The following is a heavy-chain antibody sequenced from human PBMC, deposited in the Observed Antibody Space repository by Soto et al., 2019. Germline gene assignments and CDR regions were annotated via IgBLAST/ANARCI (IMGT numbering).Heavy chain of an antibody. J-gene: IGHJ3*02. CDR1: GYTFTSYG. CDR3: ARDRECTNGVCYFLDAFDI. V-gene: IGHV1-18*01. D-gene: IGHD2-8*01. Sequence: ASVKVSCKASGYTFTSYGISWVRQAPGQGLEWMGWISAYNGNTNYAQKLQGRVTMTTDTSTSTAYMELRSLRSDDTAVYYCARDRECTNGVCYFLDAFDIWGQGTMVTVSS. CDR2: ISAYNGNT.